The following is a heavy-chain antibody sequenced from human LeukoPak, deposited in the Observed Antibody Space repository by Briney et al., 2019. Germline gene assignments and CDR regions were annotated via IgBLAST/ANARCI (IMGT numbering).Heavy chain of an antibody. Sequence: GASVKVSFRASGYSFAGYGISWVRQAPGQGLEWIGWISTYSGNTNYAHNLQGRITVTTETSTSTAYMELRNLRSDDTAVYYCARVGAAPGHFDYWGQGTQLTVSS. CDR3: ARVGAAPGHFDY. D-gene: IGHD6-13*01. J-gene: IGHJ4*02. V-gene: IGHV1-18*01. CDR1: GYSFAGYG. CDR2: ISTYSGNT.